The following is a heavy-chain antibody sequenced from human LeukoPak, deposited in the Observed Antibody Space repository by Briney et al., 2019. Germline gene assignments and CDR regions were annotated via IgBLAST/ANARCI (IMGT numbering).Heavy chain of an antibody. CDR2: ISYDGSNK. CDR3: ARDVRGGATLFDY. Sequence: GGSLRLSCAASGFTFSSYAMHWVRQAPGKGLEWVAVISYDGSNKYYADSVKGRFTISRDNSKNTLYLQMNSLRAEDTAVYYCARDVRGGATLFDYWGQGTLVTVSS. J-gene: IGHJ4*02. CDR1: GFTFSSYA. V-gene: IGHV3-30-3*01.